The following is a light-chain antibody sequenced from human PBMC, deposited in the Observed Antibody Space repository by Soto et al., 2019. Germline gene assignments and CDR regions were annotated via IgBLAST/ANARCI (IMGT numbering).Light chain of an antibody. CDR3: GTWDTSLSAGV. Sequence: QSLLTQPPPLSAAPGQKVTISCPGNSSSIGSNYVCWYQQLPGTAPKLLISENNKRPSGIPDRFSGSKYGKSATLDITGLQTGDEADYYCGTWDTSLSAGVFGTGTKVTV. CDR1: SSSIGSNY. J-gene: IGLJ1*01. CDR2: ENN. V-gene: IGLV1-51*02.